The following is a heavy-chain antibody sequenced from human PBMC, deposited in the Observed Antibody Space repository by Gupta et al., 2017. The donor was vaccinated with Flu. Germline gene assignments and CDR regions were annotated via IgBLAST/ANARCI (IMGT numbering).Heavy chain of an antibody. V-gene: IGHV3-72*01. CDR1: ELPFSDFF. J-gene: IGHJ4*02. CDR3: AKLVGASFTRSF. CDR2: STNKAHGYTT. Sequence: EVQLVESGGGLVQPGGPLGLSCAPSELPFSDFFLTWVRRAPGKGLEWVGRSTNKAHGYTTEYAASVQGRFTIARDESRSSLFLQMNSLKTEDTATYYCAKLVGASFTRSFWGQGTLVTVS. D-gene: IGHD1-26*01.